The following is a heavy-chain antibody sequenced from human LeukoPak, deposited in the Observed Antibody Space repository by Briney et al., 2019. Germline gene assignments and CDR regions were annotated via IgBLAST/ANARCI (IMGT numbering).Heavy chain of an antibody. V-gene: IGHV3-74*01. J-gene: IGHJ4*02. D-gene: IGHD1-1*01. CDR1: EFTFSNYW. Sequence: PGGSLRLSCAASEFTFSNYWMHWVRQAPGKGLVWVLRINSDGSSTSYADSVKGRFTISRDNAKNTVYLQMNSLRAEDTAVYYCARDGHPRHFDYWGQGTLVTVSS. CDR2: INSDGSST. CDR3: ARDGHPRHFDY.